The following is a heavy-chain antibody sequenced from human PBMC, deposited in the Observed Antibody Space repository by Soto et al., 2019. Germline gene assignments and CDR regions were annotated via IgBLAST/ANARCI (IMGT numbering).Heavy chain of an antibody. D-gene: IGHD3-3*01. V-gene: IGHV3-21*01. J-gene: IGHJ6*02. CDR3: ARDLTYYDFWSGYSTPNGMDV. CDR1: GFTFSSYS. CDR2: ISSSSSYI. Sequence: GGSLRLSCAASGFTFSSYSMNWVRQAPGKGLEWVSSISSSSSYIYYADSVKGRFTISRDNAKNSLYLQMNSLRAEDTAVYYCARDLTYYDFWSGYSTPNGMDVWGQGTTVTVSS.